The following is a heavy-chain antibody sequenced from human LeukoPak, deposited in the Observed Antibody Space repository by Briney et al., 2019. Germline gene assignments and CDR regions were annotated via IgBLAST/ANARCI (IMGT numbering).Heavy chain of an antibody. CDR1: GYSFTNYW. D-gene: IGHD5-24*01. J-gene: IGHJ3*02. CDR3: ARGSVEMVTNPLDDAFDI. CDR2: IFPGDSDT. Sequence: HGESLKISCKGSGYSFTNYWIGWVRQMPGKGLEWMGIIFPGDSDTRYSPSFQGQVTISADKSITTAYLQWSSLKASDTAMYYCARGSVEMVTNPLDDAFDIWGQGTMVTVSS. V-gene: IGHV5-51*01.